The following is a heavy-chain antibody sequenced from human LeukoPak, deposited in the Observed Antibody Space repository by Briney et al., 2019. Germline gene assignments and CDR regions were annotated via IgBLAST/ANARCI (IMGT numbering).Heavy chain of an antibody. CDR3: ARVWSGWYFANFDY. Sequence: SESLSLTCAVYGGSFSGYYWSWIRQPPGKGLEWIGEINHSGSTNYNPSLKSRVTISVDTSKNQFSLKLSSVTAADTAVYYCARVWSGWYFANFDYWGQGTLVTVSS. V-gene: IGHV4-34*01. D-gene: IGHD6-19*01. CDR1: GGSFSGYY. J-gene: IGHJ4*02. CDR2: INHSGST.